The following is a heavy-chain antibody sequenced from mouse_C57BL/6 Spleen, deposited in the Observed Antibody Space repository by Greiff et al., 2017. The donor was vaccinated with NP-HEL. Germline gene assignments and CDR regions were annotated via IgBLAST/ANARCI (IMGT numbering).Heavy chain of an antibody. CDR3: ARGGYDYEEDAMDY. J-gene: IGHJ4*01. CDR1: GFTFSDYY. V-gene: IGHV5-16*01. CDR2: INYDGSST. D-gene: IGHD2-4*01. Sequence: EVKLVESEGGLVQPGSSMKLSCTASGFTFSDYYMAWVRQVPEKGLEWVANINYDGSSTYYLDSLKSRFIISRDNAKNILYLQMSSLKSEDTATYYCARGGYDYEEDAMDYWGQGTSVTVSS.